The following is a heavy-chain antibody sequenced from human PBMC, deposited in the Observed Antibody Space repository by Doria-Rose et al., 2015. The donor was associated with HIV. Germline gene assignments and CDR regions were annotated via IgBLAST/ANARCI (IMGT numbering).Heavy chain of an antibody. V-gene: IGHV4-34*01. CDR2: INHSGST. CDR1: GGSFSGYY. J-gene: IGHJ4*02. Sequence: QVQLQQWGAGLLKPSETLPLTCAVYGGSFSGYYWSWIRQPPGKGLEWIGEINHSGSTNYNPSLKSRVTISVDTSKNQFSLKLSSVPAADTAVYYCARIMATATQHWALKPPDRVDYWGQGTLVTVSS. CDR3: ARIMATATQHWALKPPDRVDY. D-gene: IGHD5-18*01.